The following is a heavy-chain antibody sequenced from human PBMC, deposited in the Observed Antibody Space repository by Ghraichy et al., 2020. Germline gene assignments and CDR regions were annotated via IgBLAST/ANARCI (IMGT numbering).Heavy chain of an antibody. V-gene: IGHV4-30-4*01. J-gene: IGHJ3*02. CDR1: GGSINSGDYY. CDR2: IYYSGTT. D-gene: IGHD6-13*01. CDR3: ARDLAGHDAFDI. Sequence: SQTLSLTCTVSGGSINSGDYYWTWILQPPGKGLEWIGYIYYSGTTYYDPSLKSRVTISIDTSKNQFSLKLNSVTAPDTAVYYCARDLAGHDAFDIWGQGTMVTVSS.